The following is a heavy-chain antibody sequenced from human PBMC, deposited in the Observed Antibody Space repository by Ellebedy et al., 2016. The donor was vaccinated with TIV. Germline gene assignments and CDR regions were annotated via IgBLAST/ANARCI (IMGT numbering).Heavy chain of an antibody. D-gene: IGHD3-10*01. V-gene: IGHV3-74*01. Sequence: GGSLRLSCAASGFTFSNNAMSWVRQAPGKGLVWVSRINTDGSTTAYADSVRGRFTISRDNADNTLYLQMNSLRGEDTAVYYCGSGLAHYWGQGTPVTVSS. CDR1: GFTFSNNA. J-gene: IGHJ4*02. CDR3: GSGLAHY. CDR2: INTDGSTT.